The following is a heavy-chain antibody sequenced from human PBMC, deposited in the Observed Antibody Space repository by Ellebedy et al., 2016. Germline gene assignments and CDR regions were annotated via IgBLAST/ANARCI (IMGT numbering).Heavy chain of an antibody. CDR3: ARGDFTLDS. J-gene: IGHJ4*02. V-gene: IGHV3-33*01. Sequence: GGSLRLSCAASGFIFRDYGMQWARQAPGKGLEWVASIWFDGSNDLYADSVKGRFTFSRDNSKNTLYLQMNSLRPEDTAVYFCARGDFTLDSWGQGTPVTVSS. CDR1: GFIFRDYG. CDR2: IWFDGSND.